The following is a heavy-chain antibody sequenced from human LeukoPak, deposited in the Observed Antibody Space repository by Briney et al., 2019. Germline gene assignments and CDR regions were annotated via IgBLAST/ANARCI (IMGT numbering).Heavy chain of an antibody. Sequence: SETLSLTCTVPGGSISTYYWSWIRQPPGKGLEWIGYIYTGGSTDYNPSLKSRVTISLDTSNNQFSLNLNSVTAADTAVYYCARSRGRKVTPFDYWGQGILVTVSS. CDR3: ARSRGRKVTPFDY. V-gene: IGHV4-4*09. D-gene: IGHD3-10*01. J-gene: IGHJ4*02. CDR2: IYTGGST. CDR1: GGSISTYY.